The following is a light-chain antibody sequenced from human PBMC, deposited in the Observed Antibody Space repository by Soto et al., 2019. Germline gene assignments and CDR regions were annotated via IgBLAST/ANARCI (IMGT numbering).Light chain of an antibody. CDR2: LGS. CDR1: LSLLHSNGYNY. J-gene: IGKJ1*01. V-gene: IGKV2-28*01. CDR3: MQSRQTPWT. Sequence: DIVMTQSPLSLPVTPGEPASISCRSSLSLLHSNGYNYLDWYLQKPGQSPQLLIYLGSNRASGVPARFSGRGSGTDFTLKISRVEAEDVGVYYCMQSRQTPWTFGQGTKVEIK.